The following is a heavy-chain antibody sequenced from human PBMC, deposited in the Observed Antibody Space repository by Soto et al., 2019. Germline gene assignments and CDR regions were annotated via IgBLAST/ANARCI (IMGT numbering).Heavy chain of an antibody. V-gene: IGHV4-30-4*01. J-gene: IGHJ4*02. CDR3: ARETNYGDYFDY. CDR1: GGSISSGVYY. CDR2: VYYSGST. Sequence: SETLSLTCTVSGGSISSGVYYWSWIRQPPGKGLEWIGYVYYSGSTYYNTSLKSRGTISLDTSKNQFSLKLSSVTAADTAVYYCARETNYGDYFDYWGQGTLVTVSS. D-gene: IGHD4-17*01.